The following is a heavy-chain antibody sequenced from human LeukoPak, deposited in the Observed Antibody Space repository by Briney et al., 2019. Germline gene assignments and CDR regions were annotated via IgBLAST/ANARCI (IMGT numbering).Heavy chain of an antibody. CDR3: AKDSMIVVPHFDY. D-gene: IGHD3-22*01. V-gene: IGHV3-23*01. Sequence: HPGGSLRLSCAASGFTFSSYAMSWVRQAPGKGLEWVSAISGSGGSTYYADSVKGRFTISRDNSKNTLYLQMNSLGAEDTAVYYCAKDSMIVVPHFDYWGQGTLVTVSS. J-gene: IGHJ4*02. CDR2: ISGSGGST. CDR1: GFTFSSYA.